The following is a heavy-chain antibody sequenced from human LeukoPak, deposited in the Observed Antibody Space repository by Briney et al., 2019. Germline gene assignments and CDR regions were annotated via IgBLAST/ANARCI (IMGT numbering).Heavy chain of an antibody. D-gene: IGHD1-1*01. CDR3: GKATGTLGN. CDR1: GFTFSSYA. V-gene: IGHV3-23*01. CDR2: ISNSDYST. J-gene: IGHJ4*02. Sequence: GGSLRLSCAASGFTFSSYAMSWVRQAPGKGLEWVSTISNSDYSTYYTDSVKGRFTISRDNSKNTLYLQMDSLTADDTAIYYRGKATGTLGNWGQGTLVTVSS.